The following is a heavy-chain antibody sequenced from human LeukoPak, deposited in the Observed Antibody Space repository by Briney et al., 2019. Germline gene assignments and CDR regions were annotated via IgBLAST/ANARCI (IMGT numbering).Heavy chain of an antibody. CDR3: ARVGLWFGELSGPLDY. V-gene: IGHV4-30-4*01. J-gene: IGHJ4*02. D-gene: IGHD3-10*01. CDR2: IYYSGST. Sequence: PSQTLSLTCTVSGGSISSGDYCWSWIRQPPGKGLEWIGYIYYSGSTYYNPSLKSRVTISVDTSKNQFSLKLSSVTAADTAVYYCARVGLWFGELSGPLDYWGQGTLVTVSS. CDR1: GGSISSGDYC.